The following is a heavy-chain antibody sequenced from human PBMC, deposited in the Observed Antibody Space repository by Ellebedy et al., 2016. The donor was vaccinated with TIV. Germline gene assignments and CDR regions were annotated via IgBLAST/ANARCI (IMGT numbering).Heavy chain of an antibody. CDR1: GFTFSSYA. CDR2: ISDTDGST. Sequence: PGGSLRLSCAASGFTFSSYAMSWVRQAPGKGLEWVSTISDTDGSTYYADSVKGRFTISRDNSKNTLYLQMNSLRAEDTAVYYCAKARAFYYYGMDVWGQGTTVTVSS. D-gene: IGHD3-10*01. J-gene: IGHJ6*02. CDR3: AKARAFYYYGMDV. V-gene: IGHV3-23*01.